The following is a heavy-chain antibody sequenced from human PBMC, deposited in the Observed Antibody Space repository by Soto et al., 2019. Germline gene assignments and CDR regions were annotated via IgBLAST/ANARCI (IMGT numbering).Heavy chain of an antibody. D-gene: IGHD3-22*01. J-gene: IGHJ4*02. CDR1: GYTLTELS. CDR2: FDPEDVET. CDR3: ATVGYDSSGLGY. V-gene: IGHV1-24*01. Sequence: ASVKVSCKVSGYTLTELSMHWVRQAPGKGLEWMGGFDPEDVETIYAQKFQGRVTMTEDTSTDTAYIELSSLRSEDTAVYYCATVGYDSSGLGYWGQGTLVTVSS.